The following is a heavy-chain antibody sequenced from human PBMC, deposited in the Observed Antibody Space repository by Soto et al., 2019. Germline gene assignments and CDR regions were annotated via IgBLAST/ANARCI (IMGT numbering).Heavy chain of an antibody. D-gene: IGHD5-12*01. CDR3: ARAPYSGYDVFDY. J-gene: IGHJ4*02. CDR1: GYTFTSYA. V-gene: IGHV1-3*01. CDR2: INAGNGNT. Sequence: RASVKVSCKASGYTFTSYAMHWVRQAPGQRLEWMGWINAGNGNTKYSQKFQGRVTITRDTSASTAYMELSSLRSEDTAVYYCARAPYSGYDVFDYWGQGTLVTVSS.